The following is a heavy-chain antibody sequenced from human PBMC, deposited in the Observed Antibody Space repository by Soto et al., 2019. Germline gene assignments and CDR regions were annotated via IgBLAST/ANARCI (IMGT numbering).Heavy chain of an antibody. J-gene: IGHJ5*02. Sequence: SETLSLTCAVYGGSVNGYYWNWIRRPPGKGLEWIGEINHTGGTHYNPSLKSRVTMSVDTSKNQFSLRLSSVTAADTAIYYCATRITVFGLLIPPFDPWGQGTQVTVSS. CDR3: ATRITVFGLLIPPFDP. D-gene: IGHD3-3*01. V-gene: IGHV4-34*01. CDR1: GGSVNGYY. CDR2: INHTGGT.